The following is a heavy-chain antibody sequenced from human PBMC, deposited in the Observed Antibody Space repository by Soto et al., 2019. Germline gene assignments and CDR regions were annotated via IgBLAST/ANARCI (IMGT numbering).Heavy chain of an antibody. J-gene: IGHJ6*02. CDR3: ARGLGGLPYYYSGMDV. V-gene: IGHV4-34*01. Sequence: SETLSLTCAVYGGSFSGYYWSWIRQPPGKGLEWIGEINHSGITNYNPSLKSRVTISVDTSKNQFSLKLSSVTAADTAVYYCARGLGGLPYYYSGMDVWGQGTTV. CDR2: INHSGIT. D-gene: IGHD1-26*01. CDR1: GGSFSGYY.